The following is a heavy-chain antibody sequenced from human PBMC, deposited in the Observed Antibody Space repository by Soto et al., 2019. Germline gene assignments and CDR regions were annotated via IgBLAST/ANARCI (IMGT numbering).Heavy chain of an antibody. V-gene: IGHV1-18*04. Sequence: QVQLRQSGGEMKKPGASVMVSCQASGYTFPTYGLSWVRQAPGQGLQWMGWVSAYIGATHYAQQLQGRVTMTTDTSTSTAYMELRNLRSDDTAVYYCARGSSGYYPDSFDIWGQGTLITVSS. J-gene: IGHJ3*02. CDR3: ARGSSGYYPDSFDI. CDR1: GYTFPTYG. CDR2: VSAYIGAT. D-gene: IGHD3-22*01.